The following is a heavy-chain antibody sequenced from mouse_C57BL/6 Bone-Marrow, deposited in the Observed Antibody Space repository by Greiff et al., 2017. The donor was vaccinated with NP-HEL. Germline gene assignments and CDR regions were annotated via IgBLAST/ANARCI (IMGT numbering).Heavy chain of an antibody. V-gene: IGHV1-18*01. CDR3: ARAGTKGRIYFDY. J-gene: IGHJ2*01. CDR1: GYTFTDYN. CDR2: INPNNGGT. D-gene: IGHD4-1*01. Sequence: VQLKQSGPELVKPGASVKIPCKASGYTFTDYNMDWVKQSHGKSLEWIGDINPNNGGTIYNQKFKGKATLTVDKSSSTAYMELRSLTSEDTAVYYCARAGTKGRIYFDYWGQGTTLTVSS.